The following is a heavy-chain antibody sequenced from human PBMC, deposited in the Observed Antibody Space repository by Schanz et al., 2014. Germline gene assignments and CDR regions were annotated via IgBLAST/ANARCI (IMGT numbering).Heavy chain of an antibody. CDR1: GFTFSRHA. J-gene: IGHJ6*02. D-gene: IGHD1-26*01. V-gene: IGHV3-30*04. Sequence: QVELVESGGGVVQPGRSLRLSCATSGFTFSRHARHWVRQAAGKGLEWVAVISYHGSERYYADSVKGRFTTSRDNSKNTMYLQMNSLRAEDTAVYYCVKDLQRELLRDDHYYGMDVWGQGTLVTVSS. CDR3: VKDLQRELLRDDHYYGMDV. CDR2: ISYHGSER.